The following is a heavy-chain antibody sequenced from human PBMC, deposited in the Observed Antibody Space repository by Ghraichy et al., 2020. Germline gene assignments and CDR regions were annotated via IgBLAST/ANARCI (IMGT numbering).Heavy chain of an antibody. CDR2: IWYDGSNK. CDR1: GFTFSSYG. Sequence: GGSLRLSCAASGFTFSSYGMHWVRQAPGKGLEWVAVIWYDGSNKYYADSVKGRFTISRDNSKNTLYLQMNSLRAEDTAVYYCARDRCSSTSCINWFDPWGQGTLVTVSS. J-gene: IGHJ5*02. CDR3: ARDRCSSTSCINWFDP. D-gene: IGHD2-2*01. V-gene: IGHV3-33*01.